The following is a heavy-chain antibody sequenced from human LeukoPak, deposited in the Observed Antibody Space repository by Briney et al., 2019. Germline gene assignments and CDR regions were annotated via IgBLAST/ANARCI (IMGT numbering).Heavy chain of an antibody. D-gene: IGHD6-19*01. J-gene: IGHJ4*02. CDR3: ARDTYTSGWRYFDC. V-gene: IGHV3-30*04. CDR2: ISYDGRNK. CDR1: GFTFSNYF. Sequence: PGRSLRLSCAASGFTFSNYFMQWVRQAPGKRLQWVAAISYDGRNKYYGDSVKGRFTISRDNSRDTPYVQMNSLRAEDTAVYYCARDTYTSGWRYFDCWGQGTLVTVSS.